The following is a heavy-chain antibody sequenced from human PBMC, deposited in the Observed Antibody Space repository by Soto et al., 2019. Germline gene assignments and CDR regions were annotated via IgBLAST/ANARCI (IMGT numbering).Heavy chain of an antibody. J-gene: IGHJ4*02. Sequence: QVQLQESGPGLVKPSETLSLTCTVSGDSINFYHWTWIRQPPGKGLEWMGYIYYTGSTNYNPSLKSRVSISVDTSKNQFSLKLSSVTAADTAVYYCARVARTGQYYVDFWGQGALVTVSS. CDR2: IYYTGST. CDR1: GDSINFYH. V-gene: IGHV4-59*01. D-gene: IGHD1-1*01. CDR3: ARVARTGQYYVDF.